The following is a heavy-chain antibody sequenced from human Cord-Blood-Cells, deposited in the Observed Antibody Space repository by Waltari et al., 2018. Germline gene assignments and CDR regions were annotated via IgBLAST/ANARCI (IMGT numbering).Heavy chain of an antibody. CDR1: GGSISSGGYY. J-gene: IGHJ4*02. CDR3: AGGGYSSSWFDY. CDR2: IYYSGST. D-gene: IGHD6-13*01. Sequence: QVQLQESGPGLVKPSQTLSLTCTVSGGSISSGGYYWSWIRQHPGKGREWIGNIYYSGSTYYNPSLKSRVTITVDTSKNQFSLKLSSVTAADTAVYYCAGGGYSSSWFDYWGQGTLVTVSS. V-gene: IGHV4-31*03.